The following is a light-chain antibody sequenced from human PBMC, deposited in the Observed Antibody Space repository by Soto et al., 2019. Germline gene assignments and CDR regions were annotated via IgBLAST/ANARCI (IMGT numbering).Light chain of an antibody. CDR2: GAS. CDR3: QQYGSSGT. Sequence: EIVLTQSPGTLSLSPGERATLSCRASQSVSSSYLASYQQKPGQAPRLLIYGASSRATGIPDRFSGSGSGTDFTLTISRLEPEDFAEYYCQQYGSSGTFGQGTKVEIK. V-gene: IGKV3-20*01. CDR1: QSVSSSY. J-gene: IGKJ1*01.